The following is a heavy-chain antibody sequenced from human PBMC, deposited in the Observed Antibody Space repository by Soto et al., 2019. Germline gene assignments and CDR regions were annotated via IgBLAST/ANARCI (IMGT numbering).Heavy chain of an antibody. J-gene: IGHJ1*01. CDR3: ARENSSSWYGGGYFQH. V-gene: IGHV4-31*03. CDR1: GGSISSGGYY. Sequence: RSLTCTVSGGSISSGGYYWSWIRQHPGKGLEWIGYIYYSGSTYYNPSLKSRVTISVDTSKNQFSLKLSSVTAADTAVYYCARENSSSWYGGGYFQHWGQGTLVTVSS. CDR2: IYYSGST. D-gene: IGHD6-13*01.